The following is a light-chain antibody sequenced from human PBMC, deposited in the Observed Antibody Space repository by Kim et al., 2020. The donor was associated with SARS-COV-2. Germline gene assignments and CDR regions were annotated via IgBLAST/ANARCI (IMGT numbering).Light chain of an antibody. CDR1: QGVSSSY. J-gene: IGKJ1*01. V-gene: IGKV3-20*01. CDR2: GAS. Sequence: LSQGKKAPPSCGASQGVSSSYFAWYKHKPSPPPRHLIYGASRKATGIQDRVSGGGSRTDFTLTISRREPEEYAVYYCKKYGSRPFGQRTKVGSK. CDR3: KKYGSRP.